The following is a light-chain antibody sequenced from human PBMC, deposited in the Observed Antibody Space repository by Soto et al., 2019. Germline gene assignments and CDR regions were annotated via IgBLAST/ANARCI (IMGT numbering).Light chain of an antibody. J-gene: IGLJ1*01. Sequence: QSVLTQPPSASGTPGQRVTLSCSGSSSNIGFNAVNWYQQLPGTAPKLVMHGNSQRPSGVPDRFSGSKSGTSASLAITGLQAEDEADYYCQSYDSSLSGHYVFGTGTKLTVL. CDR3: QSYDSSLSGHYV. V-gene: IGLV1-44*01. CDR1: SSNIGFNA. CDR2: GNS.